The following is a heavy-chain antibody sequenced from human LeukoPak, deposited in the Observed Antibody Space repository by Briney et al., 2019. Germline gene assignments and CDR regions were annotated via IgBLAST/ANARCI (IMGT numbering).Heavy chain of an antibody. CDR1: GFSFSSYD. Sequence: GRSLRLSCAASGFSFSSYDMPWVRQAPGKGLEWVAEMWYDGSNKYYADSVKGRFIISRDNSKNTLYLQINSLSAEDTAVYYCARDGAAAAPEIYNYYYLDVWGKGTTVTVSS. CDR2: MWYDGSNK. CDR3: ARDGAAAAPEIYNYYYLDV. V-gene: IGHV3-33*01. J-gene: IGHJ6*03. D-gene: IGHD6-13*01.